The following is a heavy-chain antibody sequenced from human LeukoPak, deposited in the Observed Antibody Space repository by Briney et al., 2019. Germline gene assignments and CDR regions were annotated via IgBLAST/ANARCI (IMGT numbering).Heavy chain of an antibody. CDR2: ISSSSSYI. CDR3: ARAVDTAMTDY. V-gene: IGHV3-21*01. D-gene: IGHD5-18*01. J-gene: IGHJ4*02. CDR1: GFTFSSYS. Sequence: GGSLRLSCAASGFTFSSYSMNWVRQAPGKGLEWVSSISSSSSYIYYADSVKGRFTISRDNAENSLYLQMNSLRAEDTAVYYCARAVDTAMTDYWGQGTLVTVSS.